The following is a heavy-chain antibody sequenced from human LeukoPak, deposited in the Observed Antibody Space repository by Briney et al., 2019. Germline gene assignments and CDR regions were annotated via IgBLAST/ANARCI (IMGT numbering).Heavy chain of an antibody. CDR1: GDRISSYG. CDR2: ISDYDGNT. CDR3: ARSRVRGSPNPKAFDI. V-gene: IGHV1-18*01. J-gene: IGHJ3*02. Sequence: VASVKVSCKASGDRISSYGITWVRQAPGQGLEWMGWISDYDGNTNYAQNVQGRVTMTTDTSTSTAYMELRSLRFDDTAVYYCARSRVRGSPNPKAFDIWGQGTMVTVSS. D-gene: IGHD3-10*01.